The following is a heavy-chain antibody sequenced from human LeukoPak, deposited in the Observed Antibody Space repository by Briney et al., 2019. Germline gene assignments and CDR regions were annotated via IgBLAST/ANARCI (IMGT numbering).Heavy chain of an antibody. CDR2: ISYDGSSR. Sequence: PGGSLRLSCAASGFTFNNAWMSWVRQAPGKGLEWVAHISYDGSSRYNEDSVKGRFTISRDDSKNTLYLQMNSLRPEDTAVYYCARPYLERSLKFCMDVWGKGTTVTVSS. D-gene: IGHD3-3*02. CDR3: ARPYLERSLKFCMDV. CDR1: GFTFNNAW. J-gene: IGHJ6*03. V-gene: IGHV3-30*03.